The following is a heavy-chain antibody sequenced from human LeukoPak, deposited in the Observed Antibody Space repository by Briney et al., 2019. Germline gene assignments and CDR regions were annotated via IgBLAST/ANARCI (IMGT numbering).Heavy chain of an antibody. V-gene: IGHV3-49*03. Sequence: GGSLRLSCTASGFTFGDYAMSWFRQAPGKGLEWVGFIRSKAYGGTTEYAASVKGRFTISRDDSKSIAYLQMNSLKTEDTAVYYCARVRPGNYFDYWGQGTLVTVSS. CDR1: GFTFGDYA. CDR3: ARVRPGNYFDY. J-gene: IGHJ4*02. CDR2: IRSKAYGGTT.